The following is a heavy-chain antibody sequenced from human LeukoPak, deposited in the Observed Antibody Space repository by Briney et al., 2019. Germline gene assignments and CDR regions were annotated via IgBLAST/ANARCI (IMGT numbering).Heavy chain of an antibody. V-gene: IGHV3-21*01. CDR2: ISSSSSYI. J-gene: IGHJ4*02. CDR1: GFTFSSYS. CDR3: ARSPRTYSGYFHY. D-gene: IGHD5-12*01. Sequence: GGSLRLSCAASGFTFSSYSMNWVRQAPGKGLEWVSSISSSSSYIYYADSVKGRFTISRDNAKNSLYLQMNSLRAEDTAVYYCARSPRTYSGYFHYWGQGTLVTVSS.